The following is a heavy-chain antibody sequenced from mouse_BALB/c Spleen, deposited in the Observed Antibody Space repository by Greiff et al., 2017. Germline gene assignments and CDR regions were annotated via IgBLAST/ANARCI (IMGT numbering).Heavy chain of an antibody. CDR1: GYTFSSYW. J-gene: IGHJ3*01. Sequence: QVQLQQSGAELMKPGASVKISCKATGYTFSSYWIEWVKQRPGHGLEWIGEILPGSGSTNYNEKFKGKATFTADTSSNTAYMQLSSLTSEDSAVYYCARGNDGYFPWFAYWGQGTLVTVSA. V-gene: IGHV1-9*01. CDR3: ARGNDGYFPWFAY. CDR2: ILPGSGST. D-gene: IGHD2-3*01.